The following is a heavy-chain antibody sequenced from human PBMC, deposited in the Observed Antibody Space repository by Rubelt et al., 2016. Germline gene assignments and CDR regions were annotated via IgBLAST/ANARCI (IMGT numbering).Heavy chain of an antibody. CDR3: ATDPVEATTVRHFDY. CDR2: MSSNGNIK. CDR1: SSYV. J-gene: IGHJ4*02. V-gene: IGHV3-30*04. Sequence: SSYVLHWVRQAPGKGLEWVAVMSSNGNIKYYADSVNGRFTISRDNSKNTLFLHMNSLRGEDTAVYYCATDPVEATTVRHFDYWGQGTLVTVSS. D-gene: IGHD1-26*01.